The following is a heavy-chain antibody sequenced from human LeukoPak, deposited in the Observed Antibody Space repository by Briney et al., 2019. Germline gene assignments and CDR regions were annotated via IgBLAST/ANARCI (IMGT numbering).Heavy chain of an antibody. CDR3: ASEHDY. J-gene: IGHJ4*02. V-gene: IGHV3-7*01. CDR1: GFTFSSYA. Sequence: GGSLRLSCAASGFTFSSYAMSWVRQAPGKGLEWVANIKQDGSEKYYVDSVKGRFTISRDNAKNSLYLQMNSLRAEDTAVYYCASEHDYWGQGTLVTVSS. CDR2: IKQDGSEK.